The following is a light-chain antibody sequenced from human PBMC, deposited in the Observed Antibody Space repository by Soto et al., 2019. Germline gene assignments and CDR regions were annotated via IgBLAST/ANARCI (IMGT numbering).Light chain of an antibody. CDR2: DAS. CDR1: QSVSSY. Sequence: EIVLTQSPATLSLSPGERATLSCRASQSVSSYLAWYQQKPGQAPRLLIYDASNRATGIPARFSGSGSGTDFTLTISSLAPEDSAVYYCQQLSNWPITFGQGTQLEIK. V-gene: IGKV3-11*01. CDR3: QQLSNWPIT. J-gene: IGKJ5*01.